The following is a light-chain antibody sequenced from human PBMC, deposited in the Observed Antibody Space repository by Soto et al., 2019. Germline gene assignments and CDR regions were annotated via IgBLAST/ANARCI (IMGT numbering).Light chain of an antibody. CDR2: GNS. J-gene: IGLJ1*01. CDR1: SSNIGAGYD. CDR3: QSYDSSLSGSEV. V-gene: IGLV1-40*01. Sequence: SVLTQPPSVSGSPGQMVTISCTRSSSNIGAGYDVHWYQQLPGTAPKLLIYGNSNQPSGVPDRFSGSKSGTSASLAITGLQAEDEADYYCQSYDSSLSGSEVFGTGTKVTVL.